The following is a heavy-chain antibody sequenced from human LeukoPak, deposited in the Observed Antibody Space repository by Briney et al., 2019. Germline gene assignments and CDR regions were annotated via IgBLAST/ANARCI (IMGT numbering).Heavy chain of an antibody. CDR3: ARGPNSNWSGLDF. CDR2: ISPTGSTT. V-gene: IGHV3-74*01. CDR1: GFSFSGHW. J-gene: IGHJ4*02. D-gene: IGHD6-6*01. Sequence: GGSLRLSCIASGFSFSGHWMHWARQLPGKGLVWVSRISPTGSTTSYADSVKGRFTVSRDSAKNTLYLQVNNLRAEDTAVYYCARGPNSNWSGLDFWGQGTLLTVSS.